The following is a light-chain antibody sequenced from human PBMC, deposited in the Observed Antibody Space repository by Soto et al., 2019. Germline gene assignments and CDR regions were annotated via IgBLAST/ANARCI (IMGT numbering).Light chain of an antibody. V-gene: IGLV2-23*01. Sequence: QSALTQPASVSGSPGQSSTISCTGTSSDVGSYNLVSWYQQHPGKAPKLMIYEGSKRPSGVSNRFSGSKSGNTASLTISGLQAEDEADYYCCSYAGTVVFGGRTQLTVL. CDR3: CSYAGTVV. CDR2: EGS. CDR1: SSDVGSYNL. J-gene: IGLJ2*01.